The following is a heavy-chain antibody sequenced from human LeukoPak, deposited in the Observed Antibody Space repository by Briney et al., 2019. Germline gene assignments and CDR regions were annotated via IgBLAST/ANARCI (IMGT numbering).Heavy chain of an antibody. CDR2: IYSGGST. CDR1: GFTVSSNY. CDR3: ARVGFGPYYDILTGYRDY. D-gene: IGHD3-9*01. V-gene: IGHV3-53*01. J-gene: IGHJ4*02. Sequence: PGGSLRLSCAASGFTVSSNYMSWVRQAPGKGLEWVSVIYSGGSTYYADSVEGRFTISRDNSKNTLYLQMNSLRAEDTAVYYCARVGFGPYYDILTGYRDYWGQGTLVTVSS.